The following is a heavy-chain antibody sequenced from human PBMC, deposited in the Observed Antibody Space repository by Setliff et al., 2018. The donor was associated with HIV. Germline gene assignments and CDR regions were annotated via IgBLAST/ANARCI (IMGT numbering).Heavy chain of an antibody. CDR3: ATSPAGEILGSRPFYFDY. CDR1: GGSISSGSYY. CDR2: IYTSGST. J-gene: IGHJ4*02. Sequence: PSETLSLTCTVSGGSISSGSYYWSWIRQPAGKALEWIGRIYTSGSTNYNPSLESRVSISEDTSKNQFSLKMRSVTAADTAVYYCATSPAGEILGSRPFYFDYWGQGTLVTVSS. V-gene: IGHV4-61*02. D-gene: IGHD3-10*01.